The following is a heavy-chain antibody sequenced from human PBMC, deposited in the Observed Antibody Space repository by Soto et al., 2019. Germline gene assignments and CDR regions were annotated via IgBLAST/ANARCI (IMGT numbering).Heavy chain of an antibody. Sequence: QVQLQQWGAGLLKPSETLSLTCAVYGGSFSGYYWSWIRQPPGKGLEWIGEINHSGSTNYNPSLKSRVTISVDTSKNQFLLKLSSVTAADTAVDYCARVGVTTGFSQDYWGQGTLVTVSS. V-gene: IGHV4-34*01. D-gene: IGHD4-17*01. CDR1: GGSFSGYY. CDR3: ARVGVTTGFSQDY. J-gene: IGHJ4*02. CDR2: INHSGST.